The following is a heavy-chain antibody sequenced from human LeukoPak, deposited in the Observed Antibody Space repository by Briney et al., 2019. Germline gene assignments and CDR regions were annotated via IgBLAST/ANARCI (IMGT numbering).Heavy chain of an antibody. Sequence: GGSLRLTCSVSGFTFINYAMNWVRQAPEKGLDWVSSISDSSSYKYYADSMKGRFTISRDNAKSSLYLQMNSLRAEDTAVYYCARDGSVADPDYWGQGTLVTVSS. CDR2: ISDSSSYK. V-gene: IGHV3-21*01. CDR3: ARDGSVADPDY. CDR1: GFTFINYA. D-gene: IGHD6-19*01. J-gene: IGHJ4*02.